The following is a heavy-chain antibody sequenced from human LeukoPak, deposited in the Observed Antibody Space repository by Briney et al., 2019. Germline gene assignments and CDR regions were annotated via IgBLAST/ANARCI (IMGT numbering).Heavy chain of an antibody. CDR2: TYFRSKWYY. CDR1: GDSVSSNSAA. V-gene: IGHV6-1*01. J-gene: IGHJ4*02. D-gene: IGHD7-27*01. CDR3: ATTRTGYFDY. Sequence: SQTLSLTCAISGDSVSSNSAAWNWIRQSPSRGLEWLGRTYFRSKWYYDYALSLKSRITFNPDTSKNQFSLHLNSVTPEDTAVYYCATTRTGYFDYWGQGTLVTVSS.